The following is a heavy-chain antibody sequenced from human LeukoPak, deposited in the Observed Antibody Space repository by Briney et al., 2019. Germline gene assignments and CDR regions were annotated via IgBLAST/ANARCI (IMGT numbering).Heavy chain of an antibody. CDR2: IYYSGGT. CDR1: GGSISSDY. Sequence: SETLSLTCTVSGGSISSDYWSWIRQPPGKGLEWIGYIYYSGGTNYNPSLKSRVTISVDTSKNQFSLKLSSVTAADTAVYYCAGQRYYDILTGYSGLDPWGQGTLVTVSS. D-gene: IGHD3-9*01. J-gene: IGHJ5*02. V-gene: IGHV4-59*01. CDR3: AGQRYYDILTGYSGLDP.